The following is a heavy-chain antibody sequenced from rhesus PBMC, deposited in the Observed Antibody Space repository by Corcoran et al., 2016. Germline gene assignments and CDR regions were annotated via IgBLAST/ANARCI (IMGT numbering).Heavy chain of an antibody. CDR1: GGAISSSYW. D-gene: IGHD3-28*01. Sequence: QVQLQESGPAVVKPSETLSLTCAVYGGAISSSYWWSWIRQPPGKELEWIGGIYGCVGVPDSTPTLQSRVPISIDTSKNQFSLKLSSVTAADTALYFCARHGGHYYGSGFLDSWGQGVLVTVSS. V-gene: IGHV4-93*02. J-gene: IGHJ4*01. CDR2: IYGCVGVP. CDR3: ARHGGHYYGSGFLDS.